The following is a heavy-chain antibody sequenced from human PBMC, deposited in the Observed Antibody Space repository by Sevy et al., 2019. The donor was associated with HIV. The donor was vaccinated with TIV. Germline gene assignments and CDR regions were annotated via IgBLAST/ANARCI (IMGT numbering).Heavy chain of an antibody. J-gene: IGHJ4*02. CDR1: GFTFSSYA. CDR2: ISGSGGST. Sequence: GGSLRLSCAASGFTFSSYAMSWVRQAPGKGLEWVSAISGSGGSTYYADSVKGRFTISRDNSKNTLYLQMNSLRAEDTAVYYCAKVWAFKGIAAAVTYYFDYWGQGTLVTVSS. D-gene: IGHD6-13*01. CDR3: AKVWAFKGIAAAVTYYFDY. V-gene: IGHV3-23*01.